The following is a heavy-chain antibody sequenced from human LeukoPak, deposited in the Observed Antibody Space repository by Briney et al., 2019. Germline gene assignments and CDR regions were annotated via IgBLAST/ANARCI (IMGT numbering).Heavy chain of an antibody. J-gene: IGHJ4*02. CDR3: AKDALVVVVADSYFDY. Sequence: GGSLRLSCAASGFTFSSYGMHWVRQAPGKGLEWVAFIRYDGSNKYYADSVKGRFTISRDNSKNTLYLQMNSLRAEDTAVYYCAKDALVVVVADSYFDYWGQGTLVTVSS. D-gene: IGHD2-15*01. CDR2: IRYDGSNK. CDR1: GFTFSSYG. V-gene: IGHV3-30*02.